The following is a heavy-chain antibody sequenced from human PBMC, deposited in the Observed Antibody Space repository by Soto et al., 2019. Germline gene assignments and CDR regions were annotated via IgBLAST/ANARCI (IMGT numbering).Heavy chain of an antibody. D-gene: IGHD3-16*01. CDR2: IWYDGSNK. CDR1: GFTFSSYG. CDR3: ARDRLRFGGSVDY. V-gene: IGHV3-33*08. J-gene: IGHJ4*02. Sequence: GESLKISCAASGFTFSSYGMHWVRQAPGKGLEWVAVIWYDGSNKYYADSVKGRFTISRDNSKNTLYLQMNSLRAEDTAVYYCARDRLRFGGSVDYWGQGTLVTVSS.